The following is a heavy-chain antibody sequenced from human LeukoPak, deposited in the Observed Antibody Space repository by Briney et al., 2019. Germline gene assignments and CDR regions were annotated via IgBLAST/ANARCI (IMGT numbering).Heavy chain of an antibody. J-gene: IGHJ4*02. V-gene: IGHV1-2*04. CDR1: GYTFTGYY. CDR3: ARDYGIVGAKFDY. CDR2: INPNSGGT. Sequence: ASVKVSCKASGYTFTGYYMHWVRQAPGQGLEWMGWINPNSGGTNYAQKFQGWVTMTRDTSISTAYMELSSLRSEDTAVYYCARDYGIVGAKFDYWGQGTLVTVSS. D-gene: IGHD1-26*01.